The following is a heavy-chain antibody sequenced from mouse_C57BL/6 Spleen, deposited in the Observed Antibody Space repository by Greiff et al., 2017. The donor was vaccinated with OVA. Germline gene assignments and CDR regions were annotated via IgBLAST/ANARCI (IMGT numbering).Heavy chain of an antibody. J-gene: IGHJ2*01. V-gene: IGHV5-16*01. D-gene: IGHD2-13*01. CDR3: ARVTATSFGY. Sequence: EVKLVESEGGLVQPGRSMKLSCTASGFTFSDYYMAWVRQVPEKGLEWVANINNDGSSTYYLDSLKSRFIISRDTAKNILYLQKSSLKSEDTATYYCARVTATSFGYWGQGTTLTVSS. CDR2: INNDGSST. CDR1: GFTFSDYY.